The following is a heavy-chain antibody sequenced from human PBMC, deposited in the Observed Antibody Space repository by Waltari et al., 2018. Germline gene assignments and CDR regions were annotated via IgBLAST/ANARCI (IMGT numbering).Heavy chain of an antibody. J-gene: IGHJ4*02. D-gene: IGHD6-19*01. Sequence: QVQLVESGGGVVQPGRSLRLSCAASGFTFSSYGMHGVRQAPGKGLEWVAVIWYDGSNKYYADSVKGRFTISRNNSKNTLYLQMNSLRAEDTAVYYCARDLAVADGDSWGQGTLVTVSS. CDR3: ARDLAVADGDS. CDR2: IWYDGSNK. CDR1: GFTFSSYG. V-gene: IGHV3-33*01.